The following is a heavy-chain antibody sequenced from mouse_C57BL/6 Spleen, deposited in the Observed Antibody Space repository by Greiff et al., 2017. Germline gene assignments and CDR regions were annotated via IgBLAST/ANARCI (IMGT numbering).Heavy chain of an antibody. Sequence: QVQLKQPGAELVRPGSSVKLSCKASGYTFTSYWMHWVKQRPIQGLEWIGNIDPSDSETHYNQKFKDKATLTVDKSSSTAYMQLSSLTSEDSAVYYCACHYYGSSGFAYWGQGTLVTVSA. CDR2: IDPSDSET. V-gene: IGHV1-52*01. J-gene: IGHJ3*01. CDR1: GYTFTSYW. D-gene: IGHD1-1*01. CDR3: ACHYYGSSGFAY.